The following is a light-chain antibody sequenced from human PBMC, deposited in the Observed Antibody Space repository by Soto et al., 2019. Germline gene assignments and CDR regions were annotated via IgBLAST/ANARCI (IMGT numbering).Light chain of an antibody. J-gene: IGKJ2*01. CDR2: KAS. V-gene: IGKV1-5*03. CDR3: QQYSKEST. Sequence: DVEMTQSPSTLPTSIGDRVTINCRASQNVSNWLAWYQQKPGKAPKLLIYKASRLESGVPSRFSAGGSGTDFTLTIISLQSDDFATYFCQQYSKESTFGQGTKLEIK. CDR1: QNVSNW.